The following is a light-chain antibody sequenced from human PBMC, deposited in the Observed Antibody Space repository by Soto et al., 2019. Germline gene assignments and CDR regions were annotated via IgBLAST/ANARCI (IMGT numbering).Light chain of an antibody. CDR1: QSVSSTY. CDR2: GAS. V-gene: IGKV3-20*01. J-gene: IGKJ4*01. CDR3: QHYGSLVLT. Sequence: EIVLTQSPGTLSLSPGERATLSCRASQSVSSTYLAWYQQKPGQAPRLLIYGASSRATGIPARFSGSGSGTDFTLTISRLEPEDFAVYYCQHYGSLVLTFGRWTKVEIK.